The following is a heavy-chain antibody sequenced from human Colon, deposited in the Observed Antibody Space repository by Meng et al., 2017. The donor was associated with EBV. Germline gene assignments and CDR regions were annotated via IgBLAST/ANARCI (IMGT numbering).Heavy chain of an antibody. Sequence: QGELEESGPGLVGPSHTRLLTCPVSVGSMGSGKYYWIWIRQPPGKGLEWIGYIHHSGSAYYNPSLKSRVSISVDTSKSQFSLNLNSMTAADTAVYYCASFDHIPRRNYFDYWGQGTLVTVSS. J-gene: IGHJ4*02. CDR2: IHHSGSA. CDR1: VGSMGSGKYY. CDR3: ASFDHIPRRNYFDY. D-gene: IGHD2-21*01. V-gene: IGHV4-30-4*01.